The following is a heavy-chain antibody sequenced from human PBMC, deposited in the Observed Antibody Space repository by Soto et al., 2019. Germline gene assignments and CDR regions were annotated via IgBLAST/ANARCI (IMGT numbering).Heavy chain of an antibody. D-gene: IGHD4-17*01. V-gene: IGHV1-46*03. CDR1: GYTFTSYY. Sequence: QVQLVQSGAEVKKPGASVKVSCKASGYTFTSYYMHWVRQAPGQGLEWMGIINPSGGSTSYAQKFQGRLTMIRVXSTSTVYMELSSLRSEDTAVYYCARGPGLRYGMDVWGQGTTVTVSS. CDR2: INPSGGST. CDR3: ARGPGLRYGMDV. J-gene: IGHJ6*02.